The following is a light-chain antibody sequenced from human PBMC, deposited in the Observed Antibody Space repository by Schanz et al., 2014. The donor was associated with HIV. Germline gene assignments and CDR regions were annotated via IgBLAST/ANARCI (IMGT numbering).Light chain of an antibody. V-gene: IGKV3D-15*01. CDR2: GAS. Sequence: EIVMTQSPATLSVSPGERATLSCRASQSVSSNLAWYQHKPGQAPRLLIYGASTRATGVPDRFSGSGSGTDFTLTISRLEPEDFAVYYCQQYSASPRTFGQGTRLEIK. CDR3: QQYSASPRT. J-gene: IGKJ1*01. CDR1: QSVSSN.